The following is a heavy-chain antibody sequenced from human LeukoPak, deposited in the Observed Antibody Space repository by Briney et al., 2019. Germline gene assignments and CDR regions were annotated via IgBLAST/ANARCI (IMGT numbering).Heavy chain of an antibody. V-gene: IGHV3-48*01. Sequence: GGSLRLSCAASGFTSSSYSMNWVRQAPGKGLEWVSYISSSSSTIYYADSVKGRFTISRDNAKNSLYLQMNSLRAEDTAVYYCARGAQKFDPWGQGTLVTVSS. CDR2: ISSSSSTI. CDR1: GFTSSSYS. CDR3: ARGAQKFDP. J-gene: IGHJ5*02.